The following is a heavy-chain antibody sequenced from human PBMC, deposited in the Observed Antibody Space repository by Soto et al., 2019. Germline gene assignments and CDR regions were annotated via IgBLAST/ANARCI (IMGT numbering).Heavy chain of an antibody. J-gene: IGHJ4*02. CDR2: INAGNGNT. Sequence: QVQLVQSGAEEKKPGASVKVSCKASGYTFTSYAMHWVRQAPGQRLERMGWINAGNGNTKYSQKFQGRVTITRDTAASTAYMELSSLSSEDTAVYYCARDSGTDRVGAAYFDYWGQGTLVIVSS. CDR1: GYTFTSYA. V-gene: IGHV1-3*05. D-gene: IGHD6-13*01. CDR3: ARDSGTDRVGAAYFDY.